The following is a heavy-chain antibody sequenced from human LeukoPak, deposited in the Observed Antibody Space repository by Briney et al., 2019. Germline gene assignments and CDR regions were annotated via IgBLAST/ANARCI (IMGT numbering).Heavy chain of an antibody. Sequence: GSLRLSCAASGFIFSIYGMNWVRQAPGKGLEWVGEINHSGSTNYNPSLKRGGTISVDTSKNPFSLKLSSVTAADTAAYYCARTDYYYGSGSYYQSPRLRFRFDYWGQGTLVTVSS. D-gene: IGHD3-10*01. CDR1: GFIFSIYG. V-gene: IGHV4-34*01. CDR2: INHSGST. CDR3: ARTDYYYGSGSYYQSPRLRFRFDY. J-gene: IGHJ4*02.